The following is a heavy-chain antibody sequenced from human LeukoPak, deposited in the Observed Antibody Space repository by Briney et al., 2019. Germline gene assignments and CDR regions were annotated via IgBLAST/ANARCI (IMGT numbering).Heavy chain of an antibody. CDR2: IYHSGST. D-gene: IGHD3-3*01. CDR3: ARYYDFWSGYWGFDP. CDR1: GGSINTGIW. J-gene: IGHJ5*02. Sequence: SETLSLTCAVSGGSINTGIWWSWVRQTPGKGLEWIGEIYHSGSTDYNPSLKSRVTISVDTSKNQFSLKLYSVTAADTAVYYCARYYDFWSGYWGFDPWGQGTLVTVSS. V-gene: IGHV4-4*02.